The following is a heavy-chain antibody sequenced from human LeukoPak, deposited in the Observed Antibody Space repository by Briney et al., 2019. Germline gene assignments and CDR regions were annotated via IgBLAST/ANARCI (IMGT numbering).Heavy chain of an antibody. J-gene: IGHJ6*03. V-gene: IGHV4-59*01. Sequence: KPSETLSLTCTASGGSISSYYWSWIRQPPGKGLEWIGYIYYSGSTNYNPSLKSRVTISVDTSTNQFSLKLSSVTAADTAVYYCARAPITMVRGVIIYYMDVWGKGTTVTVSS. D-gene: IGHD3-10*01. CDR2: IYYSGST. CDR3: ARAPITMVRGVIIYYMDV. CDR1: GGSISSYY.